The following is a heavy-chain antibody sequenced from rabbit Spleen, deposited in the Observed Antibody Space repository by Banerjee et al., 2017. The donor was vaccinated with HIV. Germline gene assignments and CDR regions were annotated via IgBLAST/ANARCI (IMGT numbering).Heavy chain of an antibody. CDR2: IHAGSGGGT. CDR3: ARDLVAAIGWNFNL. J-gene: IGHJ4*01. CDR1: GFSFIAGYY. Sequence: QSLEESGGDLVKPGASLTLTCTASGFSFIAGYYMCWVRQAPGKGLEWIACIHAGSGGGTYYANWAKGRFTISRTSSTTVTLQMTSLTAADTATYFCARDLVAAIGWNFNLWGPGTLVTVS. V-gene: IGHV1S40*01. D-gene: IGHD3-1*01.